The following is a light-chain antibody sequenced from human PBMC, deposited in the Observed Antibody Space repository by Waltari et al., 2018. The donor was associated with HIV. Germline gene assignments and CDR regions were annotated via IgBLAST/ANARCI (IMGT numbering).Light chain of an antibody. J-gene: IGKJ4*01. CDR1: PSVSSCY. CDR3: QQYGSSPLT. V-gene: IGKV3-20*01. Sequence: EIVLTQSPGTLSLSPRERATLSCRASPSVSSCYLAWYQQKPGQAPRLLIYGASSRATGIPDRFSGSGSGTDFTLTISRVEPEDLAVYYCQQYGSSPLTFGGGTK. CDR2: GAS.